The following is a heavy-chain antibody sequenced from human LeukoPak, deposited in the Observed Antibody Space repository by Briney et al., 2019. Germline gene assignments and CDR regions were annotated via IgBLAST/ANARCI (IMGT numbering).Heavy chain of an antibody. CDR2: MNPNSGNT. CDR1: GYTFTSYD. D-gene: IGHD6-6*01. V-gene: IGHV1-8*01. J-gene: IGHJ6*03. Sequence: ASVKVSCKASGYTFTSYDINWVRQATGQGLEWMGWMNPNSGNTGYAQKFQGRVTMTRNTSISTAYMELSSLRSEDTAVYYCARGEGIAARHDYYYCMDVWGKGTTVTVSS. CDR3: ARGEGIAARHDYYYCMDV.